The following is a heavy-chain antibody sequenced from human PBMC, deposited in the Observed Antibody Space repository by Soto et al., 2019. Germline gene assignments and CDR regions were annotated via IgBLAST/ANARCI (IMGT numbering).Heavy chain of an antibody. J-gene: IGHJ6*02. Sequence: PVKVSCKASGGTFSSYAISWVRQAPGQGLEWMGGIIPIFGTANYAQKFQGRVTITADESTSTAYMELSSLRSEDTAVYYCARDDARNYYGSGSYYASYYYYGMDVWGQGTTVTVSS. CDR1: GGTFSSYA. D-gene: IGHD3-10*01. V-gene: IGHV1-69*13. CDR3: ARDDARNYYGSGSYYASYYYYGMDV. CDR2: IIPIFGTA.